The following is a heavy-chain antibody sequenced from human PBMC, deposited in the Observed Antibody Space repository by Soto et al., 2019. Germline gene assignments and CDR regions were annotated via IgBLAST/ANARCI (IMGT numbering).Heavy chain of an antibody. J-gene: IGHJ4*02. D-gene: IGHD3-9*01. V-gene: IGHV3-30*03. CDR2: ISYDGSNK. Sequence: LRLSCAASGFTFSSYGMHWVRQAPGKGLEWVAVISYDGSNKYYADSVKGRFTISRDNSKNTLYLQMNSLRAEDTAVYYCAGSLSYWGQGTLVTVSS. CDR1: GFTFSSYG. CDR3: AGSLSY.